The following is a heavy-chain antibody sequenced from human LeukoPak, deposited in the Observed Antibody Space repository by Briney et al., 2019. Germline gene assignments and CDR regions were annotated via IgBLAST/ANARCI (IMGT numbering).Heavy chain of an antibody. Sequence: GGSLRLSCAASGFTFSSNYMSWVRQAPGKGLEWVSVIYSGGSTYYADSVKGRFTISRDNAKNSLSLQMNSLRAEDTAVYYCARETPDSSGWDWGQGTLVTVSS. CDR2: IYSGGST. CDR3: ARETPDSSGWD. D-gene: IGHD6-19*01. CDR1: GFTFSSNY. J-gene: IGHJ4*02. V-gene: IGHV3-66*01.